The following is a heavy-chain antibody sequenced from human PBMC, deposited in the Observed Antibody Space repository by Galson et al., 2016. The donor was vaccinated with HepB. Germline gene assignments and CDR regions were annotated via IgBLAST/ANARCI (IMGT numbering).Heavy chain of an antibody. J-gene: IGHJ4*02. CDR1: GYTFTTYA. CDR2: ISSYDGRT. D-gene: IGHD1-14*01. V-gene: IGHV1-18*01. Sequence: SVKVSCKASGYTFTTYAITWVRQAPGQGLECMGWISSYDGRTNYAQVGQGRVTITTDTSTGTTYMELRGLRSDATAVYYCAREEPLTISSALDYWGQGTLVTVSS. CDR3: AREEPLTISSALDY.